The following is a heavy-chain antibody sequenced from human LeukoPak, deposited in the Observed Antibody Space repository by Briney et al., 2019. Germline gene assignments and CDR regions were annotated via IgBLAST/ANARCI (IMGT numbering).Heavy chain of an antibody. J-gene: IGHJ4*02. CDR1: GFTFSSHA. CDR2: IGGRGGST. Sequence: QPGGSLRLSCAASGFTFSSHAMAWVRQATGKGLEWVSAIGGRGGSTYYADSVKGRFNISRDNSKNTVYLQMNSLRAEDTAVYYCARDPGVVAFHYFDLWGQGTLVTVSS. V-gene: IGHV3-23*01. D-gene: IGHD3-3*01. CDR3: ARDPGVVAFHYFDL.